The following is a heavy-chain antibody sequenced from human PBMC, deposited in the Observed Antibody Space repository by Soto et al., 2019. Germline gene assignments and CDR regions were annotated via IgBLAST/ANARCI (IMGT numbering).Heavy chain of an antibody. CDR1: GFSLTDTRMG. CDR2: IISNDDK. CDR3: ARALFYSDSDGYYFEFDY. J-gene: IGHJ4*02. D-gene: IGHD3-9*01. Sequence: ESGPTLVNPTETLTLTCSVSGFSLTDTRMGVSWIRQAPGKALEWLAHIISNDDKSYSTSLKSRRTISKDTSKSQVVLRMTNMDPVDTGRYYCARALFYSDSDGYYFEFDYWGPGTLVTVSS. V-gene: IGHV2-26*01.